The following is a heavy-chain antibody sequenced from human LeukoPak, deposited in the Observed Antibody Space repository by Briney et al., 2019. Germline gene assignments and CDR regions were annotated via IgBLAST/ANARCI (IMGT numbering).Heavy chain of an antibody. D-gene: IGHD4-11*01. CDR2: IYPGDSDT. CDR3: NLQSGSDNFDY. V-gene: IGHV5-51*01. CDR1: GYSFTSYW. Sequence: HGEPLKISCKGSGYSFTSYWIGWVRQLPGKGLDWMGIIYPGDSDTRYSPSFQGQVTISADKSTSTAYLQWSSLKASDTAMYYCNLQSGSDNFDYWGQGTLVTVSS. J-gene: IGHJ4*02.